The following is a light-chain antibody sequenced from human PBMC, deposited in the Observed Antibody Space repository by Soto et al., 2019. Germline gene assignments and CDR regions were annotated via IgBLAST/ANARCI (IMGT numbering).Light chain of an antibody. CDR3: CSYTDNATPV. V-gene: IGLV2-14*01. Sequence: QSALTQPASVSGSLGQSVTISCTGSNSDVGGYDYVSWFQQHPGKAPQLIIFDVFNRPSGVSSRFSGSKSGYMASLTISVLQAEDEADYYCCSYTDNATPVFGGGTKLTVL. J-gene: IGLJ2*01. CDR1: NSDVGGYDY. CDR2: DVF.